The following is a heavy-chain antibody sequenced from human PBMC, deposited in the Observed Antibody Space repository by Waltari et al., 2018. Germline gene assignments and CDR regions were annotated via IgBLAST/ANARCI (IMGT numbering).Heavy chain of an antibody. Sequence: EVQLVESGGGLVQPGRSLRLSCAASGFTFDDYAMHWVRQAPGKGLEWVSGISWNSGSIGYADSVKGRFTISMDNAKNSLYLQMNSLRAEDTALYYCAKAPYYDILTGPDYWGQGTLVTVSS. CDR2: ISWNSGSI. J-gene: IGHJ4*02. V-gene: IGHV3-9*01. D-gene: IGHD3-9*01. CDR1: GFTFDDYA. CDR3: AKAPYYDILTGPDY.